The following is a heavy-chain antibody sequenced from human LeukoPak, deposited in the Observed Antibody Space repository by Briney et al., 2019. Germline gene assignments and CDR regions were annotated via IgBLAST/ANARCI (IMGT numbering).Heavy chain of an antibody. CDR3: AKDMSQQLVIFQFDP. V-gene: IGHV3-30-3*01. J-gene: IGHJ5*02. Sequence: GRSLRLSCAASGFTFSSYAMHWVRQAPDKGLEWVAVISYDGSNKYYADSVKGRFTISRDNSKNTLYLQMNSLRAEDTALYYCAKDMSQQLVIFQFDPWGQGTLVTVSS. CDR2: ISYDGSNK. D-gene: IGHD6-13*01. CDR1: GFTFSSYA.